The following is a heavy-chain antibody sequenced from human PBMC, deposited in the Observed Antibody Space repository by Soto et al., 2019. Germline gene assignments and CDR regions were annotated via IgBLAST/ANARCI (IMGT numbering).Heavy chain of an antibody. D-gene: IGHD3-16*01. J-gene: IGHJ4*02. Sequence: EVRLVESGGGLVQPGGSLRLTCAASGFTLSGYWMSWVRQAPGKGLEWVANIKQDGSNKYYVDSVKGRFTISRDNDKNSLYLEMNGLRVEDTAVYYCAGGGGNFDQWGQGTLVTVSP. V-gene: IGHV3-7*04. CDR2: IKQDGSNK. CDR1: GFTLSGYW. CDR3: AGGGGNFDQ.